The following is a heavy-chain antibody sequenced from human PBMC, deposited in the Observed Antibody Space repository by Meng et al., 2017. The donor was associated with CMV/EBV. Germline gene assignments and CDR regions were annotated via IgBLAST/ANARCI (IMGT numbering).Heavy chain of an antibody. CDR2: IYTSGST. J-gene: IGHJ4*02. D-gene: IGHD4-17*01. CDR3: ARGPEVDYGDYVGLDY. CDR1: CRAIVCFY. Sequence: QLMFPGRVPGLAKPPDPLSPPSPVSCRAIVCFYWSWIRPPAGKGLEWIGRIYTSGSTNYNPSLKSRVTMSVDTSKNQFSLKLSSVTAADTAVYYCARGPEVDYGDYVGLDYWGQGTLVTVSS. V-gene: IGHV4-4*07.